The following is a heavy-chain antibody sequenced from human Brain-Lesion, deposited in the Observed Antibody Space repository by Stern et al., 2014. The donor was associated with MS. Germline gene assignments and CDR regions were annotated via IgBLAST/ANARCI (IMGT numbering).Heavy chain of an antibody. CDR3: ARVDCSGTNCFYYYYGMDV. V-gene: IGHV3-21*01. CDR2: ISVGTDYI. J-gene: IGHJ6*02. D-gene: IGHD2-2*01. CDR1: RFTFNSYS. Sequence: EVQLVQSGGGLVKPGGSLRLSCEASRFTFNSYSMNWVRQAPGKGLEWVSSISVGTDYIYYADSVKGRFTISRDNAKNSLFLQMNTLRAEDTGVYYCARVDCSGTNCFYYYYGMDVWGQGTTGTVSS.